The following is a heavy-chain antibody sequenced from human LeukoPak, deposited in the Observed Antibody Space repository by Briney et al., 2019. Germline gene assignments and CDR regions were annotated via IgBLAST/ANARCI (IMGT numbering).Heavy chain of an antibody. CDR3: ARDEYYYEA. D-gene: IGHD3-22*01. CDR2: IYYSGST. V-gene: IGHV4-59*01. J-gene: IGHJ4*02. CDR1: GGSISSYY. Sequence: ASETLSLTCTVSGGSISSYYWSWIRQPPGKGLEWIGYIYYSGSTNYNPSLKSRVTISVDTSRNQFSLKLSSVTAADTAVYYCARDEYYYEAWGQGTLVTVSS.